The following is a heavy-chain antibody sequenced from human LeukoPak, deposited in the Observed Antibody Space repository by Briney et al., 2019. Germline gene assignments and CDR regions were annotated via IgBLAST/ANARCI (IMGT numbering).Heavy chain of an antibody. CDR1: GGSISSGGYY. Sequence: PSETLSLTCTVSGGSISSGGYYWSWTRQHPGKGLEWIGYIYYSGSTYYNPSLKSRVTISVDTSKNQFSLKLSSVTAADTAVYYCARERNRYYGIDYWGQGTLVTVSS. D-gene: IGHD3-10*01. J-gene: IGHJ4*02. V-gene: IGHV4-31*03. CDR3: ARERNRYYGIDY. CDR2: IYYSGST.